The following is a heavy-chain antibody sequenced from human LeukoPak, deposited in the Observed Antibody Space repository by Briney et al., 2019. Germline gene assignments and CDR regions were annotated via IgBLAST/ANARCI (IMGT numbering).Heavy chain of an antibody. V-gene: IGHV1-2*02. CDR3: ARDRYYYDSSGYYRSGGMDV. CDR1: GYTFTAYY. CDR2: INPNSGGT. D-gene: IGHD3-22*01. J-gene: IGHJ6*02. Sequence: ASLKVSCKASGYTFTAYYIHWVRRAPGQGLEWMGWINPNSGGTNYAQKFQGRVTMTRDTSISTAYMELSRLRSDDTAVYYCARDRYYYDSSGYYRSGGMDVWGQGTTVTVSS.